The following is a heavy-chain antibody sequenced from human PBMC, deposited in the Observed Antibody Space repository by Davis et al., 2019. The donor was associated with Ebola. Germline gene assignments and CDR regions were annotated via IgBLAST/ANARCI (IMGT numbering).Heavy chain of an antibody. CDR3: ARVRRMGSKWFDP. Sequence: GESLKISCAASGFTFGYYNMNWVRQAPGKGLEWVSYISSTSDTIYYADSVRGRFTISRDNAKNSLYLEMNSLRDEDTAMYYCARVRRMGSKWFDPWGQGTLVIVSS. CDR2: ISSTSDTI. V-gene: IGHV3-48*02. CDR1: GFTFGYYN. J-gene: IGHJ5*02. D-gene: IGHD1-26*01.